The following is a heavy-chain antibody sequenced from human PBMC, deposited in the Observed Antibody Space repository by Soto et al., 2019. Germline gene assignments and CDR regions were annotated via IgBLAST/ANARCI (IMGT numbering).Heavy chain of an antibody. CDR2: IVPIFGMK. CDR1: GGTSSSYT. J-gene: IGHJ4*02. CDR3: STRGGQEQPFVDY. V-gene: IGHV1-69*17. D-gene: IGHD6-13*01. Sequence: QVQLVQSGAEVKPPGSSVKVSCKASGGTSSSYTISWVRQAPGQGLEWMGGIVPIFGMKNYSQTFQDRLTMTADTSTSTAYVELSSLRSEDTALYYCSTRGGQEQPFVDYWGQGTLVTISS.